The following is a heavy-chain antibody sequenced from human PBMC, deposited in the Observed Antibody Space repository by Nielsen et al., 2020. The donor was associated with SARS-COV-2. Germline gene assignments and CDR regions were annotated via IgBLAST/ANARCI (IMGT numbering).Heavy chain of an antibody. CDR3: ARESSSGWWNWFDP. CDR2: ISGSGGST. V-gene: IGHV3-23*01. J-gene: IGHJ5*02. CDR1: GFTFSSYA. Sequence: GGSLRLSCAASGFTFSSYAMSWVRQAPGKGLEWVSAISGSGGSTYYADSVKGRFTISRDNSKNTLYLQMNNLRAEDTAVYYCARESSSGWWNWFDPWGQGTLVTVSS. D-gene: IGHD6-19*01.